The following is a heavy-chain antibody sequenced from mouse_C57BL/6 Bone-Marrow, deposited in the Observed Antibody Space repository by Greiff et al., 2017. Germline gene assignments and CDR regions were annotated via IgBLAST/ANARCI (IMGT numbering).Heavy chain of an antibody. CDR2: FYPGSGGI. J-gene: IGHJ2*01. CDR1: GYTFTEYT. CDR3: ARHGDPNWDGYYFDY. Sequence: QVQLKESGAELVKPGASVKLSCKASGYTFTEYTIHWVKQRSGQGLEWIGWFYPGSGGIKYNEKFKNKATLTADKSSSTVYMELSSLTSEDSAVYFCARHGDPNWDGYYFDYWGQGTTLTVSS. V-gene: IGHV1-62-2*01. D-gene: IGHD4-1*01.